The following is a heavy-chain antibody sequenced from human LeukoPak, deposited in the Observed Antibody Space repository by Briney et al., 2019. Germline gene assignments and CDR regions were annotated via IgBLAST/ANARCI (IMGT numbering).Heavy chain of an antibody. CDR2: IVSKTDGGTT. V-gene: IGHV3-15*04. CDR1: GFTFTNAW. Sequence: GGSLRLSCAASGFTFTNAWMSWVRQAPGKGLEWVGRIVSKTDGGTTDYAAPVKGRFTISRDDSENTLFLQLNSLKIEDTAFYYCTTHPYGDSPFDYWGQGTLVTVSS. J-gene: IGHJ4*02. CDR3: TTHPYGDSPFDY. D-gene: IGHD4-17*01.